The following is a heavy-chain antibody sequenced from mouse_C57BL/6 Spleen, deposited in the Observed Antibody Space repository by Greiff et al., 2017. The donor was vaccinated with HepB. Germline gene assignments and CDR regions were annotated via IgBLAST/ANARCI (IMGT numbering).Heavy chain of an antibody. V-gene: IGHV1-76*01. CDR1: GYTFTDYY. CDR2: IYPGSGNT. CDR3: ARGGLYAMDY. Sequence: QVQLKESGAELVRPGASVKLSCKASGYTFTDYYINWVKQRPGQGLEWIARIYPGSGNTYYNEKFKGKATLTAEKSSSTAYMQLSSLTSEDSAVYFCARGGLYAMDYWGQGTSVTVSS. J-gene: IGHJ4*01.